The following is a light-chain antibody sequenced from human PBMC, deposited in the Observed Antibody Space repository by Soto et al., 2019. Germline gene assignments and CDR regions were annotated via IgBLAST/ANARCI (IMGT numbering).Light chain of an antibody. V-gene: IGKV1-17*01. J-gene: IGKJ1*01. CDR1: QDISSH. CDR2: AAS. Sequence: IQLTQSPSSLSASVGDSVTITCRASQDISSHLAWYQHKPGKAPKRLIYAASSLQSGVPSRFSGSGSGTEFTLTISSLQPEDFATYFCLQHDSYPWTFGQGTKVDIK. CDR3: LQHDSYPWT.